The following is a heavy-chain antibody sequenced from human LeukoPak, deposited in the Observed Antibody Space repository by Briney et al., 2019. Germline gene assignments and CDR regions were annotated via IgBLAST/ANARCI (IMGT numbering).Heavy chain of an antibody. CDR3: ARDPTRPAAGPYFDY. CDR2: IYYSGST. Sequence: SETLSLTCTVSGGSISSYYWSWIRQPPGKGLEWIGYIYYSGSTNYNPSLKSRVTISVDTSKNQFSLKLSSVTAADTAVYYCARDPTRPAAGPYFDYWGQGTLVTVSS. V-gene: IGHV4-59*01. J-gene: IGHJ4*02. D-gene: IGHD6-13*01. CDR1: GGSISSYY.